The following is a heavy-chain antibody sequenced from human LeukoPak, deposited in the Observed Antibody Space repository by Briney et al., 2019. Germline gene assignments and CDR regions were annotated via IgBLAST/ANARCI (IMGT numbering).Heavy chain of an antibody. D-gene: IGHD6-19*01. Sequence: GGSLRLSCAASGFTFSSYEMNWVRQAPGKGLEWVSSISGSSSYIYYADSVKGRFTISRDNAKNSLYLQMNSLRAEDTAVYYCARTRLGEWLVGNAFDIWGQGTMVTVSS. V-gene: IGHV3-21*01. CDR3: ARTRLGEWLVGNAFDI. CDR2: ISGSSSYI. CDR1: GFTFSSYE. J-gene: IGHJ3*02.